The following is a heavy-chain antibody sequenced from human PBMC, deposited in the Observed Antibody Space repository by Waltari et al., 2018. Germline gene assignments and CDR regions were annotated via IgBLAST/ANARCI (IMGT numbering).Heavy chain of an antibody. J-gene: IGHJ5*01. CDR3: AREGSLYSSTGGWIGP. CDR2: INQITGDT. D-gene: IGHD2-2*01. CDR1: NGSLNNHY. Sequence: QVHLQESGPGLVKPSETLSLTCTVSNGSLNNHYWSWIRQPPGKRMEWIGWINQITGDTNYKPSLESRVIISSDSSKNQFSLKLTSVTAADTAIYYCAREGSLYSSTGGWIGPWGQGMLVTVSS. V-gene: IGHV4-59*11.